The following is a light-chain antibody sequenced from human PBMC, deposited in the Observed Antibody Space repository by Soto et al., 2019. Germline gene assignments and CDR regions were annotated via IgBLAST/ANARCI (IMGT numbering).Light chain of an antibody. CDR2: AAS. V-gene: IGKV1-39*01. CDR1: QSISTY. J-gene: IGKJ4*01. CDR3: QQSDGSALT. Sequence: DIQMTQSPSSLSAFVGDRVTITCRASQSISTYLNWYQQKPGNAPRVLIYAASRMESGVPSRLSGSGSGTDFILTIKSLQPEDVGTYYCQQSDGSALTFGGGTKVEIK.